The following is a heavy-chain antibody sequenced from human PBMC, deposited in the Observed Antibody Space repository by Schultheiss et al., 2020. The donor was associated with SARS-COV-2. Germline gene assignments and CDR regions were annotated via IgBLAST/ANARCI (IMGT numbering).Heavy chain of an antibody. Sequence: GGSLRLSCAASGFTFSSYGMHWVRQAPGKGLEWVANIKQDGSEKYYVDSVKGRFTISRDNAKNSLYLQMNSLRAEDTAVYYCARSAPLDYDSSGLFDYWGQGTLVTVSS. CDR3: ARSAPLDYDSSGLFDY. D-gene: IGHD3-22*01. CDR1: GFTFSSYG. J-gene: IGHJ4*02. V-gene: IGHV3-7*01. CDR2: IKQDGSEK.